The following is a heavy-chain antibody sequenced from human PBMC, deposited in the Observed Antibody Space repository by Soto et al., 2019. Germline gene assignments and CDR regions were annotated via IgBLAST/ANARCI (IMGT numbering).Heavy chain of an antibody. J-gene: IGHJ4*02. CDR1: GFTVSSSY. V-gene: IGHV3-53*02. CDR2: IYSGGTI. D-gene: IGHD2-2*01. Sequence: EVQLVETGGGLIQPGGSLRLSCAASGFTVSSSYMSWVRQAPGKGLEWVSVIYSGGTIYYADSVKGRFTISRDSSKNTLYLQMNSLRADDTAVYYCVAAIGYYPTTRCPDYWGQGTLVTVSS. CDR3: VAAIGYYPTTRCPDY.